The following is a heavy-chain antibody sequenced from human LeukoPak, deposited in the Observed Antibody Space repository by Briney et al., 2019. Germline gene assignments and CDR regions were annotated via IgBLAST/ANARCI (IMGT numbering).Heavy chain of an antibody. CDR3: AKDWTSHNGVYDCLDF. Sequence: GGSLRLSCAASGFSFDVHAMTWVRQAPGKGPEWVATIGGPAETFYADSVRGRFAISRDNSRYTLYLQMNRLRAEDSALYYCAKDWTSHNGVYDCLDFWGQGTQVTVSS. J-gene: IGHJ4*02. V-gene: IGHV3-23*01. D-gene: IGHD3-16*01. CDR2: IGGPAET. CDR1: GFSFDVHA.